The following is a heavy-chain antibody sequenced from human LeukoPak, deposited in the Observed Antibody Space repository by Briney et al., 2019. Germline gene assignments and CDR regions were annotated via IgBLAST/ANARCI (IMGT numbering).Heavy chain of an antibody. CDR2: ISATGDDT. Sequence: PGGSLRLSCAASGFTFSSYAMSWVGQAPGKGVEGVSGISATGDDTYYANSVKGRFTISRDNSKNKLSLQINTLRAEDTGVYYCAKEGAGIEGTGYFDNWGQGTLVTVSS. J-gene: IGHJ4*02. CDR3: AKEGAGIEGTGYFDN. CDR1: GFTFSSYA. V-gene: IGHV3-23*01. D-gene: IGHD1-26*01.